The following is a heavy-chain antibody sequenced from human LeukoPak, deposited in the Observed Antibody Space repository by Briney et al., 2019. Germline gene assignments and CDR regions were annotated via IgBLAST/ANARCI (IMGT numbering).Heavy chain of an antibody. D-gene: IGHD3-10*01. CDR2: IIPILGIA. CDR1: GGTFSSYA. V-gene: IGHV1-69*04. CDR3: ASLAIGGSGSDGNFDY. J-gene: IGHJ4*02. Sequence: SVKVSCKASGGTFSSYAISWVRQAPGQGLEWRGRIIPILGIANYAQKFQGRVTITADKSTSTAYMELSSLRSEDTAVYYCASLAIGGSGSDGNFDYWGQGTLVTVCS.